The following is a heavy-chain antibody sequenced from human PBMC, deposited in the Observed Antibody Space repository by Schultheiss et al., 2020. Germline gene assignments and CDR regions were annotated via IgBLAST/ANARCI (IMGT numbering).Heavy chain of an antibody. CDR1: GFTFSSYG. V-gene: IGHV3-30*18. CDR3: AKDAIRFRELFSQTQDY. D-gene: IGHD3-10*01. J-gene: IGHJ4*02. CDR2: ISYDGSNK. Sequence: GGSLRLSCAASGFTFSSYGMHWVRQAPGKGLEWVAVISYDGSNKYYADSVKGRFTISRDNSKNTLYLQMNSLRAEDTAVYYCAKDAIRFRELFSQTQDYWGQGTLVTVSS.